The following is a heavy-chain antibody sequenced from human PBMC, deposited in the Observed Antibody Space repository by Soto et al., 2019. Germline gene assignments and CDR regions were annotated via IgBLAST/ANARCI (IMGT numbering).Heavy chain of an antibody. V-gene: IGHV4-59*01. Sequence: PSETLSLTCTVSGDSITIYSGSWIRQPPGNLREWIGYIYYRGRTNYNPSVKSRVTLSVDTSKNQISLKLSSVTAADTAVYYCAKEKGGDYFDYWGQGALVTVSS. CDR3: AKEKGGDYFDY. CDR2: IYYRGRT. D-gene: IGHD1-26*01. CDR1: GDSITIYS. J-gene: IGHJ4*02.